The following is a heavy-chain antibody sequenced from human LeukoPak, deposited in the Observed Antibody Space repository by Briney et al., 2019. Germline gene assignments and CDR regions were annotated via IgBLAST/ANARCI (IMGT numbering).Heavy chain of an antibody. Sequence: PGGSLRLSCAASGFTVSSNYMSRVRQAPGKGLEWVSVIYSGGNTYYADSVKGRFTISRDNSKSTLYLQMNSLRVEDTAVYYCARDQDWNPYWGQGTLVTVSS. CDR2: IYSGGNT. J-gene: IGHJ4*02. D-gene: IGHD1-1*01. CDR1: GFTVSSNY. CDR3: ARDQDWNPY. V-gene: IGHV3-53*01.